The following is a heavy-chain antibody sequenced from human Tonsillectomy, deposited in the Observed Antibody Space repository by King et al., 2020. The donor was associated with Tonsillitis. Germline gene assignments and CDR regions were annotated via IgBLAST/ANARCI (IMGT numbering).Heavy chain of an antibody. CDR2: IKRDGREK. D-gene: IGHD2-2*03. CDR3: AAMDYGNDD. CDR1: GFTFSSYR. V-gene: IGHV3-7*03. J-gene: IGHJ6*02. Sequence: VQLVESGGGLVQPGGSLRLSCAASGFTFSSYRRCWVRQATGKGLEWVANIKRDGREKNYVDCVQGRFSISRDHAKNSLYLQMNSLRPEDTAVYYCAAMDYGNDDWGQGTTVIVSS.